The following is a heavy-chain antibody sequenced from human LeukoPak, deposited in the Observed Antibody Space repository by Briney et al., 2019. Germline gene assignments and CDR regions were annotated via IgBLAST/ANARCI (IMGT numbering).Heavy chain of an antibody. J-gene: IGHJ4*02. Sequence: PGGSLRLSCAASGFTFSNYDMHWVRQAPGKGLEWVAVISYDGTNKYYADSVKGRFTISRDNAKNSLYLQMNSLKDEDTSVYYCASSRNWGQGTLVTVSS. CDR3: ASSRN. CDR2: ISYDGTNK. CDR1: GFTFSNYD. V-gene: IGHV3-30*03.